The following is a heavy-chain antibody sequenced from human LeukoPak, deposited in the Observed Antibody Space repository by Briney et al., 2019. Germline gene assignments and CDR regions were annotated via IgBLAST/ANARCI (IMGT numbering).Heavy chain of an antibody. Sequence: ASVKVSCKASGGTFSSYAISWVRQAPGQGLEWMGRIIPILGIANYAQKFQGRVTITADKSTSTAYMEVSSLRSEDTAVYYCATGIGTLWSGYYHDYWGQGTLVTVSS. D-gene: IGHD3-3*01. CDR1: GGTFSSYA. V-gene: IGHV1-69*04. J-gene: IGHJ4*02. CDR3: ATGIGTLWSGYYHDY. CDR2: IIPILGIA.